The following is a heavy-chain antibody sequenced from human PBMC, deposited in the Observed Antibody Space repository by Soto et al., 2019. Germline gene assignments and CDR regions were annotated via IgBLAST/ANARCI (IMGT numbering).Heavy chain of an antibody. CDR3: ARNGSYYDFWSGYYFGGGMDV. Sequence: SETLSLTCTVSGGSISNSGYYWSWIRQPPGKGLEWIGEINHSGSTNYNPSLKSRVTISVDTSKNQFSLKLSSVTAADTAVYYCARNGSYYDFWSGYYFGGGMDVWGQGTTVTVSS. CDR1: GGSISNSGYY. V-gene: IGHV4-39*07. CDR2: INHSGST. D-gene: IGHD3-3*01. J-gene: IGHJ6*02.